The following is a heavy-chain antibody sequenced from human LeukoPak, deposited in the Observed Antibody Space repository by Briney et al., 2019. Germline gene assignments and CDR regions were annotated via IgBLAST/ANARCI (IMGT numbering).Heavy chain of an antibody. CDR2: IYYSGST. V-gene: IGHV4-59*01. Sequence: SETLSLTCTVSGGSISSYYWSRIRQPPGKGLEWIGFIYYSGSTNYSPSLKSRVTISVDTSKNHFSLKLSSVTAADTAVYYCARGDYLIDYWGQGTLVTVSS. CDR3: ARGDYLIDY. J-gene: IGHJ4*02. CDR1: GGSISSYY. D-gene: IGHD4-17*01.